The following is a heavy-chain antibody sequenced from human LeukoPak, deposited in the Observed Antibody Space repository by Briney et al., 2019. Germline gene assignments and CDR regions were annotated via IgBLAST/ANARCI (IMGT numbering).Heavy chain of an antibody. CDR2: IYSTGST. J-gene: IGHJ4*02. CDR3: ARATYHYGSGSFPDY. V-gene: IGHV4-31*11. Sequence: PSETLSLTCAVYGGSLSGYYWSWIRQHPGKGLEWIGYIYSTGSTYYNPSLKSRVTISLDTSKNQFSLKLTSVTAAETAVYYCARATYHYGSGSFPDYWGPGTLVTVSS. CDR1: GGSLSGYY. D-gene: IGHD3-10*01.